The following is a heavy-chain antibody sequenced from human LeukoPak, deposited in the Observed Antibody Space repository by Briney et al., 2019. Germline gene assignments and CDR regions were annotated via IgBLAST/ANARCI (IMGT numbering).Heavy chain of an antibody. V-gene: IGHV4-59*12. CDR3: ARDPSPDDYGDYVRFYGMDV. D-gene: IGHD4-17*01. Sequence: SETLSLTCTVSGGSISTYYWSWIRQPPGKGLEWIGYIYYSGSTNSNPSLKSRVTISLDTSKNQFSLRLNSVTAADTAVYYCARDPSPDDYGDYVRFYGMDVWGQGTTVTVSS. CDR2: IYYSGST. CDR1: GGSISTYY. J-gene: IGHJ6*02.